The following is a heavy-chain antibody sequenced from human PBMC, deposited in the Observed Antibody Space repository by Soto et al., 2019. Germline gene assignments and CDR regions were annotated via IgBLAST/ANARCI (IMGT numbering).Heavy chain of an antibody. V-gene: IGHV3-15*01. J-gene: IGHJ6*02. CDR2: IKDKRDGGTA. D-gene: IGHD3-10*01. CDR3: SKDDKYYGSGAYYYNAMDV. Sequence: PGGSLRLSCAASGFTFRNAWMNWVRQAPGKGLEWVGHIKDKRDGGTADYAAPVKDRFSISRDDSNNMMYLQMNSLRTEDTAVYYCSKDDKYYGSGAYYYNAMDVWGQGTTVTVSS. CDR1: GFTFRNAW.